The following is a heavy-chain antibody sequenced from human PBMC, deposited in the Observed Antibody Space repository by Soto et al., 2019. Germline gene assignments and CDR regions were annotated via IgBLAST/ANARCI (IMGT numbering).Heavy chain of an antibody. J-gene: IGHJ4*02. CDR2: INPSGGST. CDR3: ARADYYDSSGFYYDC. Sequence: QVQLVQSGAEVKKPGASVKVSCKASGYIFTNHYIHWVRQAPGQGLEWMGIINPSGGSTNYLQKFQGSITMTRDTSTNTVYMELSSLRSEDTAVYCCARADYYDSSGFYYDCWGQGSLVTVSS. D-gene: IGHD3-22*01. V-gene: IGHV1-46*01. CDR1: GYIFTNHY.